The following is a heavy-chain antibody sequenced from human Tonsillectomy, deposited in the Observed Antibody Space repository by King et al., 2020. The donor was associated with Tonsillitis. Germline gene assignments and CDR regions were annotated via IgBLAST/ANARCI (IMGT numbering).Heavy chain of an antibody. Sequence: VQLVESGGGLVQPGGSLRLSCAASGFTFSSYAMSWVRQAPGKGLEWVSAISGSGGSTYYADSVKGRFTISRDNSKNTLYLQMNSLRAEDTAVYYCAKTLDGGLLQPYVWGSDPGYFDYWGQGTLVTVSS. CDR3: AKTLDGGLLQPYVWGSDPGYFDY. V-gene: IGHV3-23*04. D-gene: IGHD3-16*02. CDR1: GFTFSSYA. J-gene: IGHJ4*02. CDR2: ISGSGGST.